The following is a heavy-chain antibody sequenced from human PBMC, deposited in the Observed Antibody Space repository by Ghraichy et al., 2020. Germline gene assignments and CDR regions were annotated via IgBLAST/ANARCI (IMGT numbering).Heavy chain of an antibody. Sequence: SETLSLTCTVSGASISSSSYYWGWIRQPPGKGLEWMGSIYQSGTTYYSPSLKSRVTISVDTSTNQFSLKVSSVTAADTAVYYCERVEILEPFDPWCQGTLLAVSS. CDR2: IYQSGTT. V-gene: IGHV4-39*01. CDR3: ERVEILEPFDP. D-gene: IGHD3-3*01. J-gene: IGHJ5*02. CDR1: GASISSSSYY.